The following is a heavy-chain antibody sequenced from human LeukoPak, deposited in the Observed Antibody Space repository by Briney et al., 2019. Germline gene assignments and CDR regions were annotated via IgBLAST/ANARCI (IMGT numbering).Heavy chain of an antibody. CDR2: IYHSGST. CDR1: GGSISSGSYY. J-gene: IGHJ3*02. Sequence: PSQTLSLTCTVSGGSISSGSYYWSWIRQPPGKGLEWIGYIYHSGSTNYNPSLKSRVTISLVMSKNQISLKLSSVTTADTAMYYCARTDDAFHIWGHGTTVTVSS. V-gene: IGHV4-30-2*02. CDR3: ARTDDAFHI. D-gene: IGHD3/OR15-3a*01.